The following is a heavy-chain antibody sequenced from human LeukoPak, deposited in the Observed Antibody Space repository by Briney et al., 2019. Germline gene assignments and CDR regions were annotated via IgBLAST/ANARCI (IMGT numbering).Heavy chain of an antibody. CDR3: ARMYYDFWSGYPKTFDY. V-gene: IGHV4-59*08. D-gene: IGHD3-3*01. CDR2: IYYSGST. J-gene: IGHJ4*02. CDR1: GGSISSYY. Sequence: SETLSLTCTVSGGSISSYYWSWIRQPPGKGLEWIGYIYYSGSTNYNPSLKSRVTISVDTSKNQFSLKLSSVTAADTAVYYCARMYYDFWSGYPKTFDYWGQGTLVTVSS.